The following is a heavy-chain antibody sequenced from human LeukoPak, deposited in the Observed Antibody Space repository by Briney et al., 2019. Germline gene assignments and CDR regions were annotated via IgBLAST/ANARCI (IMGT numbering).Heavy chain of an antibody. CDR3: ARVSLVRGVQPYYYYGMDV. CDR1: GYTFTSYD. V-gene: IGHV1-8*01. Sequence: ASVKVSCKASGYTFTSYDINWVRQATGQGLEWMGWMDLNSGNTGYAQKFQGRVTMTRNTSISTAYMELSSLRSEDTAVYYCARVSLVRGVQPYYYYGMDVWGQGTTVTVSS. J-gene: IGHJ6*02. CDR2: MDLNSGNT. D-gene: IGHD3-10*01.